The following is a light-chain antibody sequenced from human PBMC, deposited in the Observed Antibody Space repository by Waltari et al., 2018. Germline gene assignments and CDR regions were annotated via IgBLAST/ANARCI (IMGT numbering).Light chain of an antibody. V-gene: IGLV2-8*01. Sequence: QSALSQPPSASGSPGQPVTLSCTGSSRDVCASDYVAWYQQRPGKAPKVLIYEVNKRPSGGPHRFSGSKSGATASLTVSWLQAEDEADYYCASYAGGDTPYVFGTGTTVTV. CDR1: SRDVCASDY. J-gene: IGLJ1*01. CDR3: ASYAGGDTPYV. CDR2: EVN.